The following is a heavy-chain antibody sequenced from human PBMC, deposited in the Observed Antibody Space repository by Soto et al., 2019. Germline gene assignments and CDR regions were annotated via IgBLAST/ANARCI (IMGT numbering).Heavy chain of an antibody. J-gene: IGHJ6*04. CDR3: VRDWDV. CDR2: IKHDGSEE. V-gene: IGHV3-7*01. CDR1: RLTFSGYW. Sequence: EEPLVESGGGLVQPGGSLRLSCGASRLTFSGYWMSWVRQAPGKGLEWVANIKHDGSEEHYVDSVKRRFTISRDDAKNSVYLQMNSLRADDTAVYHCVRDWDVWGKGTTVTVSS.